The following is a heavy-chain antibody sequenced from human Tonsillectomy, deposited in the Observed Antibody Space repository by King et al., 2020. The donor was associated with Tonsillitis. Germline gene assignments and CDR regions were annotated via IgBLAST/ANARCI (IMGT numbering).Heavy chain of an antibody. CDR3: ARVEAYYDILPSSGPYINWFDP. D-gene: IGHD3-9*01. CDR1: GGSISSSSYY. V-gene: IGHV4-39*01. CDR2: IYYSGST. Sequence: QLQESGPGLVKPSETLSLTCTVSGGSISSSSYYWGWIRQPPGKGLEWIGSIYYSGSTYYNPSLKSRVTISVDTSKNQFSLKLSSVTAADTAVYYCARVEAYYDILPSSGPYINWFDPWGQGTLVTVSS. J-gene: IGHJ5*02.